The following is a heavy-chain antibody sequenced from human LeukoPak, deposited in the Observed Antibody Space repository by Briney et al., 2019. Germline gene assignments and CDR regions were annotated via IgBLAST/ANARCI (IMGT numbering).Heavy chain of an antibody. Sequence: PGRSLRLSCAASGFTFSSYAMHWVRQAPGKGLEWVSSISSSSSYIYYADSVKGRFTISRDNAKNSLYLQMNSLRAEDTAVYYCARDSPTVDYGGYFDYWGQGTLVTVSS. CDR1: GFTFSSYA. D-gene: IGHD4-23*01. CDR2: ISSSSSYI. V-gene: IGHV3-21*01. J-gene: IGHJ4*02. CDR3: ARDSPTVDYGGYFDY.